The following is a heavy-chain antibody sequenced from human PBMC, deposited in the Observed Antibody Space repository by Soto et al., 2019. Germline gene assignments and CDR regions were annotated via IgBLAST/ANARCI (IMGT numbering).Heavy chain of an antibody. CDR2: IYYSGTT. CDR3: ARREIQGPIDY. V-gene: IGHV4-28*01. J-gene: IGHJ4*02. Sequence: QVQLQESGPGLVKPSDTLSLTCAVSGYSISSSNWWGWIRQPPGKGLEWIGYIYYSGTTYYNPSLKSRVTMSGDTPKTQFSLKLTSVTAVDTAVYYCARREIQGPIDYWGQGTLVTVSS. CDR1: GYSISSSNW. D-gene: IGHD1-26*01.